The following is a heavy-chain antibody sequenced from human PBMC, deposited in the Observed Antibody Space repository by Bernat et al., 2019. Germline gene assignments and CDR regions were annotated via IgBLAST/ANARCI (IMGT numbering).Heavy chain of an antibody. CDR3: AKGRYYYDSSGYYLPLYYYYGMDV. J-gene: IGHJ6*02. CDR2: ISYDGSNK. CDR1: GFTFSSYG. Sequence: QVQLVESGGGVVQPGRSLRLSCAASGFTFSSYGMHWVRQAPGKGLEWVAVISYDGSNKYYADSVKGRFTISRDNSKNTLYLQMNSLRAEDTAVYYCAKGRYYYDSSGYYLPLYYYYGMDVWGQGTTVTVSS. V-gene: IGHV3-30*18. D-gene: IGHD3-22*01.